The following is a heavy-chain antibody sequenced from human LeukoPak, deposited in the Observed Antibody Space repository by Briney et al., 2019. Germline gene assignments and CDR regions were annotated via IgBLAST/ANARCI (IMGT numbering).Heavy chain of an antibody. CDR3: ASDYDLLTGVDAFDV. Sequence: GGSLRLSCAASGFTFSSDVMSWVRQAPGKGLEWVSAISGSGGRTYYADSVKGRFTISRDNAKNSLYLQMNSLRAEDTAVYYCASDYDLLTGVDAFDVWGQGTIVTVSS. D-gene: IGHD3-9*01. V-gene: IGHV3-23*01. CDR2: ISGSGGRT. CDR1: GFTFSSDV. J-gene: IGHJ3*01.